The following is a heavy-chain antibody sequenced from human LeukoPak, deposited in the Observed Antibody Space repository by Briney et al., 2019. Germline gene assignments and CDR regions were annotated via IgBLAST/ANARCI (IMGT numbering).Heavy chain of an antibody. V-gene: IGHV3-30*01. D-gene: IGHD3-3*01. CDR3: ASSTYYDFWSGSPHAFDI. CDR1: GFTFSSYA. J-gene: IGHJ3*02. Sequence: GGSLRLSCAASGFTFSSYAMHWVRQAPGKGLEWVAVISYDGSNKYYADSVKGRFTISRDNSRNTLYLQMNSLRAEDTAVYYCASSTYYDFWSGSPHAFDIWGQGTMVTVSS. CDR2: ISYDGSNK.